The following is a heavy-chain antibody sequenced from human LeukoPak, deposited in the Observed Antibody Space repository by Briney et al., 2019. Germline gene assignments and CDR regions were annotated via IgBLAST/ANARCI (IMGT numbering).Heavy chain of an antibody. CDR3: ARRVTTMVRGVRYNWFDP. J-gene: IGHJ5*02. Sequence: SQTLSLTCTVSGGSISSYYWSWIRQPPGKGLEWIGYIYYSGSTNYNPSLKSRVTISVDTSKNQFSLKLSSVTAADTAVYYCARRVTTMVRGVRYNWFDPWGQGTLVTVSS. D-gene: IGHD3-10*01. V-gene: IGHV4-59*08. CDR1: GGSISSYY. CDR2: IYYSGST.